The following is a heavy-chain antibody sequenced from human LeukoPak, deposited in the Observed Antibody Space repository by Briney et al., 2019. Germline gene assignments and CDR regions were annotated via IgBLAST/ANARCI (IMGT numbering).Heavy chain of an antibody. CDR3: AKSGRDWYDGQFDY. V-gene: IGHV3-23*01. D-gene: IGHD6-19*01. Sequence: PGGSLRLSCAASGFTFRNYGMHWVRQAPGKGLDWVSSISASGGSIYYAESVKGLFTISRDNSKNTLYLHMNSLRPDDTAVYYCAKSGRDWYDGQFDYWGQGTLVTVSS. CDR1: GFTFRNYG. J-gene: IGHJ4*02. CDR2: ISASGGSI.